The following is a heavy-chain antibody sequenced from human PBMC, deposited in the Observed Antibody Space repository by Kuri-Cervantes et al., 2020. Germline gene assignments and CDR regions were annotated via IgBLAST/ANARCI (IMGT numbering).Heavy chain of an antibody. Sequence: GESLKISCAASGFTFSSYAMSWVRQAPGKGLEWVSAISGSGGSTYYADSVKGRFTISRDNSKNTLYLQMNSLRAEDTAVYYCARDAVAAAGSAFDIWGQGTMVTVSS. J-gene: IGHJ3*02. D-gene: IGHD6-13*01. CDR1: GFTFSSYA. V-gene: IGHV3-23*01. CDR3: ARDAVAAAGSAFDI. CDR2: ISGSGGST.